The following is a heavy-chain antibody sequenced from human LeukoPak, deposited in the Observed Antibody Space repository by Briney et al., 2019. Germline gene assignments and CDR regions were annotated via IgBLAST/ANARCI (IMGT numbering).Heavy chain of an antibody. Sequence: GGSLRLSCAASGFTFSHYAMYWVRQAPGKGLEWVALISYDGSVQYYADSVKGRFTISRDSPKNTLYLQMNSLRPEDTAVYYCARERTGFYAEYWGQGTLVTVSS. CDR2: ISYDGSVQ. CDR3: ARERTGFYAEY. CDR1: GFTFSHYA. V-gene: IGHV3-30*04. D-gene: IGHD3/OR15-3a*01. J-gene: IGHJ4*02.